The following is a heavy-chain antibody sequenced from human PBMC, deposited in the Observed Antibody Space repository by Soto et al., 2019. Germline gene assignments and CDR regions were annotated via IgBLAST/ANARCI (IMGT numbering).Heavy chain of an antibody. D-gene: IGHD6-19*01. V-gene: IGHV4-59*04. Sequence: SETLSLTCTVSGGSISSYYWSWIRQPPGKTLEWIGTIYYHGNTYSNPSLKSRVTISVDTSNNQLSLKLRSVTAADTAVYYCARHDGFSSGWIFEYWGHGTLVTVSS. CDR3: ARHDGFSSGWIFEY. CDR2: IYYHGNT. J-gene: IGHJ4*01. CDR1: GGSISSYY.